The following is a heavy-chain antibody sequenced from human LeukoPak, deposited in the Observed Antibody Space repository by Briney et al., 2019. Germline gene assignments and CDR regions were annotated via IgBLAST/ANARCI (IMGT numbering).Heavy chain of an antibody. CDR3: ARRGDGYNRPFGY. CDR2: IYPGDSDI. CDR1: GYTFTNYW. V-gene: IGHV5-51*01. Sequence: GESLKISCKGSGYTFTNYWIGWVRQMPGKGLEWMGRIYPGDSDITYSPSFQGQVTISVDKSISTAYVQWTSLKASDTAMYYCARRGDGYNRPFGYWGQGTLVTVSS. J-gene: IGHJ4*02. D-gene: IGHD5-24*01.